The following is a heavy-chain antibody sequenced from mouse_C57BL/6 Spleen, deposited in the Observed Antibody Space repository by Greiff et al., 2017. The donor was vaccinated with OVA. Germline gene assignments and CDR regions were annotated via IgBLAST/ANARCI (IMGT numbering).Heavy chain of an antibody. D-gene: IGHD1-1*01. J-gene: IGHJ2*01. Sequence: VKLQESGPELVKPGASVKISCKASGYAFSSSWMNWVKQRPGKGLEWIGRIYPGDGDTNYNGKFKGKATLTADKSSSTAYMQLSSLTSEDSAVYFCARASLYYYGSSYPYYFDYRGQGTTLTVSS. CDR1: GYAFSSSW. CDR2: IYPGDGDT. V-gene: IGHV1-82*01. CDR3: ARASLYYYGSSYPYYFDY.